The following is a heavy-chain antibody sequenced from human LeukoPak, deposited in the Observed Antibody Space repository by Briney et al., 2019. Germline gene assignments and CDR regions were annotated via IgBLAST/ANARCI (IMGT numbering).Heavy chain of an antibody. CDR3: ARDRSSTAAPSLSS. J-gene: IGHJ5*02. D-gene: IGHD6-13*01. CDR2: IRSTYSTI. Sequence: PGGSLRLSCSASGFTFSYYPMHWVRQAPGKGLEWVSYIRSTYSTIHYADSVKGRFTISRDDAKNSLYLQMNSLRDEDTAVYYCARDRSSTAAPSLSSWGQGTLVIVSS. V-gene: IGHV3-48*02. CDR1: GFTFSYYP.